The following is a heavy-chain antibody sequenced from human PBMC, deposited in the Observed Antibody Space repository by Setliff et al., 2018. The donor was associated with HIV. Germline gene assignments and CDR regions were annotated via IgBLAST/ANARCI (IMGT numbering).Heavy chain of an antibody. D-gene: IGHD5-18*01. V-gene: IGHV4-59*11. CDR2: VFYTGGT. CDR3: AKTIRGYISGDYMDV. Sequence: SETLSLTCTISGGSITSHYWSWIRQPPGKGLEWIGYVFYTGGTNYRPSLRGRVTFSVDTSKNHFSLKLSSVTAADTAVYYCAKTIRGYISGDYMDVWGKGTTVTVSS. CDR1: GGSITSHY. J-gene: IGHJ6*03.